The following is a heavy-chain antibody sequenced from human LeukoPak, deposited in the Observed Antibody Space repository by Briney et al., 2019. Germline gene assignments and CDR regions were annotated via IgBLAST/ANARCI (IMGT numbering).Heavy chain of an antibody. CDR2: IYYSGST. D-gene: IGHD4-17*01. CDR1: GGSISSYY. V-gene: IGHV4-59*01. Sequence: SETLSLTCTVSGGSISSYYWSWIRQPPGKGLEWIGYIYYSGSTNYNPSLKSRVTISVDTSKNQFSLKLSSVTAADTAVYYCARGGRDYGDYGGANWFDPWGQGTLVTVSS. J-gene: IGHJ5*02. CDR3: ARGGRDYGDYGGANWFDP.